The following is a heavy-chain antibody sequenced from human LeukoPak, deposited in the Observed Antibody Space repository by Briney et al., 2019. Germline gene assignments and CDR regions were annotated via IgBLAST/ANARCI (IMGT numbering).Heavy chain of an antibody. D-gene: IGHD6-19*01. CDR2: INHSGST. CDR3: ARVGSGWGEIDY. CDR1: GGSFSGYY. J-gene: IGHJ4*02. V-gene: IGHV4-34*01. Sequence: PSETLSLTCAVYGGSFSGYYWTWIRQPPGKGLEWIGEINHSGSTNYSPSLKSRVTISVDTSKNQFSLKLSSVTAADTAVYYCARVGSGWGEIDYWGQGTLVTVSS.